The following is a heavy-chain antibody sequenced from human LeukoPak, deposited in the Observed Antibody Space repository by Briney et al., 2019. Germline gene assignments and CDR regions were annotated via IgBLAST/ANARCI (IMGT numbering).Heavy chain of an antibody. J-gene: IGHJ4*02. D-gene: IGHD4-17*01. CDR2: IRSKANSYAT. V-gene: IGHV3-73*01. Sequence: KVSCKASGGTFSGSAMHWVRQASGKGLEWVGRIRSKANSYATAYAASVKGRFTISRDDSKNTAYLQMNSLKTEDTAVYYCTRRHVYGDYGGAYFDYWGQGTLVTVSS. CDR1: GGTFSGSA. CDR3: TRRHVYGDYGGAYFDY.